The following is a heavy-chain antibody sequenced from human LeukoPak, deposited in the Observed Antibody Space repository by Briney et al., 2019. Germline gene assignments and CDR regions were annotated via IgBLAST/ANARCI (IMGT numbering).Heavy chain of an antibody. Sequence: PGGSLRLSCAASGFTFSSYAMSWVRQAPGRGLEWVSALSGSGGSTYYADSVKGRFTISRDNSKNTLYLQMNSLRAEDTAVYYCAKDPIPRYCSSTSCYRGFYFDYWGQGTLVTVSS. D-gene: IGHD2-2*01. CDR1: GFTFSSYA. CDR3: AKDPIPRYCSSTSCYRGFYFDY. V-gene: IGHV3-23*01. CDR2: LSGSGGST. J-gene: IGHJ4*02.